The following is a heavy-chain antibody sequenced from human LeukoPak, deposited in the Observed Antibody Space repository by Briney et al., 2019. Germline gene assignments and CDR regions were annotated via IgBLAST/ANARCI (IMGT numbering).Heavy chain of an antibody. CDR2: INVGGGA. V-gene: IGHV3-23*01. CDR1: GFTFSTYD. Sequence: GGSLRLSCAASGFTFSTYDMSWARQAPGKGLEWVSSINVGGGAYYADSVKGRFIISRDNSKNTLHLQMSSLGAEDTAVYYCATTRNLDYWGQGTLVTVSS. J-gene: IGHJ4*02. CDR3: ATTRNLDY.